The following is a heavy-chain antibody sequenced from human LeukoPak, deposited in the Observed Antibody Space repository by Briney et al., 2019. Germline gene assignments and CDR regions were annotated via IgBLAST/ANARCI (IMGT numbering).Heavy chain of an antibody. D-gene: IGHD3-10*01. CDR3: ARITLVRGLGNWFVP. Sequence: ASVKVSCKASGYTFSGYYMHWVRQAPGQGLEWMGWINPNSGGTNYAQKFQGRFTMTSDTSKSTSYMQLSSLRSDDTAVYYCARITLVRGLGNWFVPWGQGTLVTVSS. CDR2: INPNSGGT. CDR1: GYTFSGYY. J-gene: IGHJ5*02. V-gene: IGHV1-2*02.